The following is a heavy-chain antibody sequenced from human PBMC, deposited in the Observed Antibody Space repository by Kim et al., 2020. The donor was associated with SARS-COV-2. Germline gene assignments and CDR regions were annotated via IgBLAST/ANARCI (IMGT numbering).Heavy chain of an antibody. V-gene: IGHV4-34*01. D-gene: IGHD4-4*01. CDR1: GGSFSGYY. CDR2: INHSGST. J-gene: IGHJ6*02. CDR3: ARDSNYYYYGMDV. Sequence: SETLSLTCAVYGGSFSGYYWSWIRQPPGKGLEWIGEINHSGSTNYNPSLKSRVTISVDTSKNQFSLKLSSVTAADTAVYYCARDSNYYYYGMDVWGQGITVTVSS.